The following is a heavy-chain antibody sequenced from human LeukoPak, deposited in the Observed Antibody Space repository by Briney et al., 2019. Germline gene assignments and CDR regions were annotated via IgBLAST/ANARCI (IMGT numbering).Heavy chain of an antibody. J-gene: IGHJ4*02. Sequence: SQTLSLTCTVSGGSISSDSYYWSWIRQPAGKGLEWIGRIYTSGSTNYNPSLKSRVTISVDTSKNQFSLKVNSVTAADTAVYYCARQATITFGGAYYLDYWGQGTLVTVSS. CDR3: ARQATITFGGAYYLDY. CDR2: IYTSGST. V-gene: IGHV4-61*02. D-gene: IGHD3-16*01. CDR1: GGSISSDSYY.